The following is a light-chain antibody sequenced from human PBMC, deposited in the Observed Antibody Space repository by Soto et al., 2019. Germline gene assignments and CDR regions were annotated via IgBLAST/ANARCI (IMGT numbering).Light chain of an antibody. Sequence: DIQMTQSPSSLSASVGDRVTITCRAGQSISSYLNWYQQKPGKAPKLLIYAASSLQSGVPSRFSGSGSGTDFTLTISSLQPEDFATYYCQQSYTTGYTFGQGTRLEIK. CDR3: QQSYTTGYT. CDR2: AAS. CDR1: QSISSY. J-gene: IGKJ5*01. V-gene: IGKV1-39*01.